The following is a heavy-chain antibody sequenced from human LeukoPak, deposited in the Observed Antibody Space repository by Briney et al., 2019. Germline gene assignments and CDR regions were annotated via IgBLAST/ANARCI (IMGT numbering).Heavy chain of an antibody. Sequence: VASVKVSCTASGYTFTSYAMHWVRQAPGQRLEWMGWINAGNGNTKYSQKFQGRVTITRDTSASTAYMELSSLRSEDTAVYYCARGYYDSSGFGYWGQGTLVTVSS. D-gene: IGHD3-22*01. CDR3: ARGYYDSSGFGY. V-gene: IGHV1-3*01. CDR2: INAGNGNT. CDR1: GYTFTSYA. J-gene: IGHJ4*02.